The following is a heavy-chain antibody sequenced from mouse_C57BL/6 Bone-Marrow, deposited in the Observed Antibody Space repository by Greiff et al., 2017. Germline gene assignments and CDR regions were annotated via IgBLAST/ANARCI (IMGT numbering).Heavy chain of an antibody. Sequence: VKLMESGAELVKPGASVKLSCKASGYTFTEYTIHWVKQRSGQGLEWIGWFYPGSGSIKYNEKFKDKARLTADKSSSTVYMELSRLTSEDSAVYICARHEEGYDYDGEFAYWGQGTLVTVSA. J-gene: IGHJ3*01. CDR3: ARHEEGYDYDGEFAY. D-gene: IGHD2-4*01. CDR2: FYPGSGSI. CDR1: GYTFTEYT. V-gene: IGHV1-62-2*01.